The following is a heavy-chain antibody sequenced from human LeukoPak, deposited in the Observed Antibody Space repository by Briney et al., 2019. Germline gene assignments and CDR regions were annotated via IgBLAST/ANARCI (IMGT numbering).Heavy chain of an antibody. CDR3: ARDPSYCSSTSCPD. CDR2: IYYSGST. D-gene: IGHD2-2*01. J-gene: IGHJ4*02. Sequence: SETLSLTCTVSGGSISSYYWSWIRQPPGKGLEWIGYIYYSGSTNYNPSLKSRVTISVDTSKNQFSLKLSSVTAADTAVYYCARDPSYCSSTSCPDWGQGTLVTVSS. V-gene: IGHV4-59*01. CDR1: GGSISSYY.